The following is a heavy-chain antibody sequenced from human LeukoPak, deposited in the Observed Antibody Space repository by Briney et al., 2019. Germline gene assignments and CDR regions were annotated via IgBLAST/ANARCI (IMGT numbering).Heavy chain of an antibody. D-gene: IGHD2-15*01. CDR2: ISWDGDRT. CDR3: AKGRETRSGNSDFDY. Sequence: PGGSLRLSCAASGFRFSDYTMHWVRQRPGKGLEWVSLISWDGDRTNYVDSVKGRFTISRDNSKSSLYLQMNSLRSDDSALYYCAKGRETRSGNSDFDYWGQGTLVTVSS. J-gene: IGHJ4*02. CDR1: GFRFSDYT. V-gene: IGHV3-43*01.